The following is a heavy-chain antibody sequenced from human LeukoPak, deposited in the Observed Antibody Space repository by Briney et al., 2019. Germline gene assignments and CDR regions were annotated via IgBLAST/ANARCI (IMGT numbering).Heavy chain of an antibody. Sequence: GGSLRLSCAASGFTFSSYWMNWVRQAPGKGLVWVSRIASDGSSTTYADSVKGRFSISRDNAKNTLYLQMNSLRVEDTAVYYCARSRAHGKCLRGQGTL. CDR3: ARSRAHGKCL. CDR2: IASDGSST. CDR1: GFTFSSYW. V-gene: IGHV3-74*01. J-gene: IGHJ4*01. D-gene: IGHD4-23*01.